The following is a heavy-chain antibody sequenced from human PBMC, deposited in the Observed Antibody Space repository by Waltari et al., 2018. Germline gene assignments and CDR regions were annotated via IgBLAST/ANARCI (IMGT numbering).Heavy chain of an antibody. J-gene: IGHJ5*02. CDR1: GGSISSYY. D-gene: IGHD3-22*01. CDR2: IYTSGST. V-gene: IGHV4-4*07. CDR3: ARARIDYYDSSGLDWFDP. Sequence: QVQLQESGPGLVKPSETLSLTCTVSGGSISSYYWSWIRQPAGKGLEWIGRIYTSGSTNYNPSLKRRVPMSVDTSKNQFSLKLGSVTAADTAVYYCARARIDYYDSSGLDWFDPWGQGTLVTVSS.